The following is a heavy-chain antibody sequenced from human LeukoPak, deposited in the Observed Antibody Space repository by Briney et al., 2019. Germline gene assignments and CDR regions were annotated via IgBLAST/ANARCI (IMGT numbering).Heavy chain of an antibody. CDR3: ARDRRRLRGMNGDGDAFDI. D-gene: IGHD1-1*01. CDR1: GFSVGGNY. Sequence: PGGSLRLSCAASGFSVGGNYISWVRQAPGKGLEWVSMIYSDGSIFHADSVKGRFTMSRDNSRNTLDLQMNSLRVEDTAVYFCARDRRRLRGMNGDGDAFDIWGQGTKVTVSS. J-gene: IGHJ3*02. CDR2: IYSDGSI. V-gene: IGHV3-53*01.